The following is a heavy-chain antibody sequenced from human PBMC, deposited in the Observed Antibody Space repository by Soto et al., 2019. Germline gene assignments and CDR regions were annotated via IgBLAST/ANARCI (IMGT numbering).Heavy chain of an antibody. CDR3: ARSITIFGVVTYGMDV. D-gene: IGHD3-3*01. Sequence: GESLKISCKGSGYSFTSYCISWVRQMPGKGLEWMGRIDPSDSYTNYSPSFQGHVTISADKSISTAYLQWSSLKASDTAMYYCARSITIFGVVTYGMDVWGQGTTVTVSS. J-gene: IGHJ6*02. V-gene: IGHV5-10-1*01. CDR2: IDPSDSYT. CDR1: GYSFTSYC.